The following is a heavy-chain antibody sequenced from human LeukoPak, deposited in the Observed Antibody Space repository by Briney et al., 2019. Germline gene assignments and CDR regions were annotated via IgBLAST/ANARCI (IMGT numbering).Heavy chain of an antibody. CDR3: ARAPGIAVAAFWFDP. D-gene: IGHD6-19*01. Sequence: SVKVSCKASGGTFSSYAISWVRQAPGQGLEWMGRIIPILGIANYAQKFQGRVTITADKSTSTAYMELSSLRSEDTAVYYCARAPGIAVAAFWFDPWGQGTLVTVSS. V-gene: IGHV1-69*04. CDR2: IIPILGIA. J-gene: IGHJ5*02. CDR1: GGTFSSYA.